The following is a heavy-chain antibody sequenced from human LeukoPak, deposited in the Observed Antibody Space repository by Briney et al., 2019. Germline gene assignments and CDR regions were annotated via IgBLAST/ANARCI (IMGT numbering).Heavy chain of an antibody. CDR1: GGSFSGYY. CDR2: INHSGST. Sequence: SETLSLTCAVYGGSFSGYYWSWIRQPPGKGLEWIGEINHSGSTNYNPSLKSRVTISVDTSKNQFSLKLSSVTAADTAVYYCARGGWRGWYNPHNWFDPWGQGTLVTVSS. J-gene: IGHJ5*02. CDR3: ARGGWRGWYNPHNWFDP. V-gene: IGHV4-34*01. D-gene: IGHD6-19*01.